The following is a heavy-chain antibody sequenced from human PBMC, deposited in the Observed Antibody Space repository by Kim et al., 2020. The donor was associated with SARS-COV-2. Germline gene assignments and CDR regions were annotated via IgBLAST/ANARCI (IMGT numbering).Heavy chain of an antibody. D-gene: IGHD3-22*01. Sequence: SETLSLTCTVSGGSISSSSYYWGWIRQPPGKGLEWIGSIYYSGSTYYNPSLKSRVTISVDTSKNQFSLKLSSVTAADTAGYYCARLQNGYYFDYWGSGTL. CDR3: ARLQNGYYFDY. V-gene: IGHV4-39*01. CDR1: GGSISSSSYY. CDR2: IYYSGST. J-gene: IGHJ4*01.